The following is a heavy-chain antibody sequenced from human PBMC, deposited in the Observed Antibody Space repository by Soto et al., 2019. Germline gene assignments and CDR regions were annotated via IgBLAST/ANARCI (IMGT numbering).Heavy chain of an antibody. J-gene: IGHJ6*02. CDR1: GLDFSSEV. CDR2: ISGSGRTI. V-gene: IGHV3-23*01. D-gene: IGHD1-26*01. CDR3: EKVGPYYYYGMDV. Sequence: GGSLRLSCAASGLDFSSEVMCWVRQAPGKGLEWVSSISGSGRTIYHADSMRGRFAISRDNSKNSLYLQLNNLRVDDTAVYYCEKVGPYYYYGMDVWGQGTTVTVSS.